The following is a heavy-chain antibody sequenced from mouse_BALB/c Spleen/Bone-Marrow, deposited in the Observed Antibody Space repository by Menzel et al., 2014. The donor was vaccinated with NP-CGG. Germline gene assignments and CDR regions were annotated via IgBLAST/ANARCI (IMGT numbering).Heavy chain of an antibody. CDR3: ARGGWLRDAMDY. J-gene: IGHJ4*01. CDR2: IYPGNVNT. V-gene: IGHV1S56*01. D-gene: IGHD2-2*01. CDR1: GYTFTSYY. Sequence: QVQLQQSGPELVKPGASVMISCKASGYTFTSYYIHWVKQRPGQGLEWIGWIYPGNVNTKYNERFKGKATLTAGKSSSTAYMQLSSLTSEDSAVYFCARGGWLRDAMDYWGQGTSVTVSS.